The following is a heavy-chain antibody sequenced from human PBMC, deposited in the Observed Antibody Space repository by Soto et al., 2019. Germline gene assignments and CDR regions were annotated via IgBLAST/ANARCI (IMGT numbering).Heavy chain of an antibody. D-gene: IGHD4-17*01. V-gene: IGHV1-46*01. Sequence: ASVKVSCKASGYTFTRYYMHWVRQAPGQGLEWMGIIIPSSGSTTYAQSFQGRVTLTRDTSTRTVYMELSSLRFDDTAVYYCARGHLDSFSTVTTSEEDYYYYYGMDVWGQGTTVTVSS. CDR3: ARGHLDSFSTVTTSEEDYYYYYGMDV. J-gene: IGHJ6*02. CDR1: GYTFTRYY. CDR2: IIPSSGST.